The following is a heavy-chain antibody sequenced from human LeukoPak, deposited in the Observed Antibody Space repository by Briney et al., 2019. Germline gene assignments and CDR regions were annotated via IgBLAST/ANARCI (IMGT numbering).Heavy chain of an antibody. V-gene: IGHV3-11*04. Sequence: GGSLRLSCVASGFTFSDYYMRWIRQAPGKGLEWVSHITPSGTSMYYADSVKGRFTISRDNAKNSLYLQMNSLRAEDTAVYYCAKGTHWNSDFYYFYMDVWGKGTTVTVSS. CDR2: ITPSGTSM. CDR3: AKGTHWNSDFYYFYMDV. J-gene: IGHJ6*03. CDR1: GFTFSDYY. D-gene: IGHD1-7*01.